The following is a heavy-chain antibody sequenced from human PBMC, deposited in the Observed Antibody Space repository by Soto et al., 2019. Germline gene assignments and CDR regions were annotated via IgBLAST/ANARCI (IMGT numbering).Heavy chain of an antibody. V-gene: IGHV4-39*07. CDR1: GGSISSSSYY. CDR2: IYYSGST. CDR3: ARWGGGYDYEERRFNYFDY. Sequence: SETLSLTCTVSGGSISSSSYYWGWIRQPPGKGLEWIGSIYYSGSTYYNPSLKSRVTISVDKSKNQFSLKLSSVTAADTAMYYCARWGGGYDYEERRFNYFDYWGQGTLVTVSS. D-gene: IGHD5-12*01. J-gene: IGHJ4*02.